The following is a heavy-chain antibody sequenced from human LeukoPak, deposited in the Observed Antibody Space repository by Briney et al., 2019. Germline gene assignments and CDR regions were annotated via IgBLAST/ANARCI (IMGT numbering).Heavy chain of an antibody. CDR3: ARRTGYSTSRLDY. J-gene: IGHJ4*02. V-gene: IGHV4-34*01. D-gene: IGHD6-13*01. CDR1: GGSFSGYY. Sequence: SETLSLTCAVYGGSFSGYYWSWIRQPPGKGLEWIGEINHSGSTNYNPSLKSRVTISVDTSKNQFSLKLSSVTAADTAVYYCARRTGYSTSRLDYWGQGTLVTVPS. CDR2: INHSGST.